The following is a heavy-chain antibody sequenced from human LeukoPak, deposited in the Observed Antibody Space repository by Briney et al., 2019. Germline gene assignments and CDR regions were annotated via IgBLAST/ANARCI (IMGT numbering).Heavy chain of an antibody. CDR3: ARGRRDGYNSYYYYYMDV. CDR1: GYSISSGYY. Sequence: SETLSLTCTVSGYSISSGYYWGWIRQPPGKGLEWIGEINHSGSTNYNPSLKSRVTISVDTSKNQFSLKLSSVTAADTAVYCCARGRRDGYNSYYYYYMDVWGKGTTVTVSS. J-gene: IGHJ6*03. V-gene: IGHV4-38-2*02. D-gene: IGHD5-24*01. CDR2: INHSGST.